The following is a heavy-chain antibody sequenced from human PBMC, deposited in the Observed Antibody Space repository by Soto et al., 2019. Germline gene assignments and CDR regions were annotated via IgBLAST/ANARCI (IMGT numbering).Heavy chain of an antibody. D-gene: IGHD5-12*01. V-gene: IGHV3-23*01. CDR3: AKAGYSGYDFWSYFDY. CDR2: ISGSGGST. Sequence: EVQLLESGGGLVQPGGSLRLSCAASGFTFSSYAMSWVRQAPGKGLEWVAAISGSGGSTYYADAVKGRFTISRDNSKNTLYLQMTSLRAEDTAVYYCAKAGYSGYDFWSYFDYWGQGTLVTVSS. J-gene: IGHJ4*02. CDR1: GFTFSSYA.